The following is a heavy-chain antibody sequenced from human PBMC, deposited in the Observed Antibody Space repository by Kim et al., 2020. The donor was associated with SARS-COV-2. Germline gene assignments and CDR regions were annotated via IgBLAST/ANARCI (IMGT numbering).Heavy chain of an antibody. CDR3: ARHKTAGNYNSPFDY. D-gene: IGHD3-3*01. Sequence: GGSLRLSCAASGLTVSSNYINWVRQAPGEGLEWVSVLYSGGSTHYADSVRGRFTISRDHSKNTVYLQMNSLSVEDTAIYYCARHKTAGNYNSPFDYWGQGTLVTVSS. CDR1: GLTVSSNY. J-gene: IGHJ4*02. CDR2: LYSGGST. V-gene: IGHV3-53*01.